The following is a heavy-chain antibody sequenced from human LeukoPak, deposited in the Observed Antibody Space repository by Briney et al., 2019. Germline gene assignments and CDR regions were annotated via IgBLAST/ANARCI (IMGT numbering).Heavy chain of an antibody. Sequence: PGGSLRLSCAASGFTFSNAWMSWVRQAPGKGLEWVAVTSYAGNNKQYADSVRGRFTISRDTFKNTLYLQMDSLRTEDTAVYYCAKDNSSWGAGYWYFDLWGRGTLVMVSS. CDR3: AKDNSSWGAGYWYFDL. D-gene: IGHD6-13*01. CDR2: TSYAGNNK. V-gene: IGHV3-30*18. J-gene: IGHJ2*01. CDR1: GFTFSNAW.